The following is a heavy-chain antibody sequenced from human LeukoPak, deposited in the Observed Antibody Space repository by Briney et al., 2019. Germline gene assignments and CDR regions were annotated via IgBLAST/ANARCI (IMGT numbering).Heavy chain of an antibody. CDR2: ISYDGSNK. V-gene: IGHV3-30*03. CDR3: ARGDGYNFGLHDY. J-gene: IGHJ4*02. CDR1: GFTFSTYG. D-gene: IGHD5-24*01. Sequence: GGSLRLSCAASGFTFSTYGMHCVRQAPGKGLEWVAVISYDGSNKYYADSVKGRFTISRDNSKNTLYLQMNSLRAEDTAVYYCARGDGYNFGLHDYWGQGTLVTVSS.